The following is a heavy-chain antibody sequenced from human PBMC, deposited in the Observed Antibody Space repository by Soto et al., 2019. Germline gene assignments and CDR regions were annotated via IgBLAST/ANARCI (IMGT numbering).Heavy chain of an antibody. Sequence: QVQLQESGPGLVKPSQTLSLTCTVSGGSISSGGYYWSWIRQHPGKGLEWIGYIYYSGSTYYNPSLKSRVTISVDTSKNQFSLKLSSVTAADTAVYYCAREQLERRTGYYYYGMDVWGQGTTVTVSS. J-gene: IGHJ6*02. V-gene: IGHV4-31*03. CDR2: IYYSGST. D-gene: IGHD1-1*01. CDR1: GGSISSGGYY. CDR3: AREQLERRTGYYYYGMDV.